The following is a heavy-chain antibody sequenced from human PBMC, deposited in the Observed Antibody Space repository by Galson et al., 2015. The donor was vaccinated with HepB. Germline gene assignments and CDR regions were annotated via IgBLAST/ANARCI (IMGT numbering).Heavy chain of an antibody. Sequence: SLRLSCAASGFTFSSYGMHWVRQAPGKGLEWVAVISYDGSNKYYADSVKGRFTISRDNSKNTLYLQMSSLRAEDTAVYYCAKGPPYCSGGSCYRFDYWGQGTLVTVSS. D-gene: IGHD2-15*01. CDR3: AKGPPYCSGGSCYRFDY. CDR2: ISYDGSNK. V-gene: IGHV3-30*18. CDR1: GFTFSSYG. J-gene: IGHJ4*02.